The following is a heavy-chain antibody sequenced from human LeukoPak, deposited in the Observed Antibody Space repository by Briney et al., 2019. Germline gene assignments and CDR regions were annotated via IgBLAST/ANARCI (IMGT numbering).Heavy chain of an antibody. CDR2: IWEHGSQK. V-gene: IGHV3-33*01. CDR1: GFPFRNYV. D-gene: IGHD4-11*01. Sequence: QPGSSLTLLCAASGFPFRNYVKHWARQARGKGLEWVADIWEHGSQKYYVDSVKGRFTISRDNAQNSLFLQMNSLGAEDTAMYYCARGLPPVMKYYFDYWGQGTLVTVSS. CDR3: ARGLPPVMKYYFDY. J-gene: IGHJ4*02.